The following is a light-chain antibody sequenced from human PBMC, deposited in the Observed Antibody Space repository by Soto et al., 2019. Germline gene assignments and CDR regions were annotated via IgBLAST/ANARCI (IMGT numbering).Light chain of an antibody. CDR2: GNS. J-gene: IGLJ2*01. CDR3: QSYDSSLSVV. Sequence: QSVLTQPPSVCGAAGQRVTISCTGSSSNIGAGYDVHWYQQLPGTAPKLLIYGNSNRPSGVPDRFSGSKSGTSASLAITGLQAEDEADYYCQSYDSSLSVVFGGGTKLTVL. V-gene: IGLV1-40*01. CDR1: SSNIGAGYD.